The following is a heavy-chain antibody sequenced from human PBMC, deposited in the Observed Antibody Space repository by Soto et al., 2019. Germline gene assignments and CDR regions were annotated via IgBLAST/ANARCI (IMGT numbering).Heavy chain of an antibody. CDR1: GGTFKRYA. V-gene: IGHV1-69*01. J-gene: IGHJ5*02. Sequence: QVQLVQSGAEVKKSGSSVKISCKTAGGTFKRYAISWVRQAPGRGLEWMGAIIPMFGSPNYAQKFQGRLTITADGSPNTVYMEMSSLRFDDTAVYYCAREGGHNYGLGRGHPFDPWGQGTLVTVSS. CDR3: AREGGHNYGLGRGHPFDP. CDR2: IIPMFGSP. D-gene: IGHD4-17*01.